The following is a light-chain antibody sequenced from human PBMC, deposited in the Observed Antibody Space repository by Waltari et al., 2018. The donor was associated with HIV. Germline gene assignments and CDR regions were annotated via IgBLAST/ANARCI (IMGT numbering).Light chain of an antibody. J-gene: IGKJ2*01. CDR2: MVS. CDR3: MQGIHWPYT. V-gene: IGKV2-30*01. CDR1: QSLVYSDGDTY. Sequence: DVVMTQSPLSLPVALGQPASISCRCSQSLVYSDGDTYLSWFQQRPGQSPRRLIYMVSKRDSGVPDRFSGSGAGTNSTLKISRVEAEDVKIYYCMQGIHWPYTFGQGTKLEIK.